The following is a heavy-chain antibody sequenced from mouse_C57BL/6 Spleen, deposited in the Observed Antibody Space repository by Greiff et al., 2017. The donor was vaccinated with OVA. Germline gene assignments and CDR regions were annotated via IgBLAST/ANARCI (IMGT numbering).Heavy chain of an antibody. J-gene: IGHJ1*03. Sequence: VQLQQSGAELVRPGASVKLSCTASGFNIKDYYMHWVQQRPEQGLEWIGRIDPEDGDTEYAPKFQGQATMSADTSSNTAYLQLSSLTSEDTAVDYGTTNTVVHYWYFDVWGTGTTVTVSS. D-gene: IGHD1-1*01. CDR2: IDPEDGDT. CDR1: GFNIKDYY. V-gene: IGHV14-1*01. CDR3: TTNTVVHYWYFDV.